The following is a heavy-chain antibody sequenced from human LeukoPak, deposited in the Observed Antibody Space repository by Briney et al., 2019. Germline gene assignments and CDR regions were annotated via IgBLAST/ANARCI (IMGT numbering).Heavy chain of an antibody. CDR3: ARDDYGGIDY. CDR2: IRYDGSNK. CDR1: GFTFSSYV. Sequence: GGSLRLSCAASGFTFSSYVMHWVRQAPGKGLEWVAFIRYDGSNKYYADSVKGRFTISRDNSKNTLYLQMNNLRAEDTAVYYCARDDYGGIDYWGQGTLVTVSS. D-gene: IGHD4-17*01. J-gene: IGHJ4*02. V-gene: IGHV3-30*02.